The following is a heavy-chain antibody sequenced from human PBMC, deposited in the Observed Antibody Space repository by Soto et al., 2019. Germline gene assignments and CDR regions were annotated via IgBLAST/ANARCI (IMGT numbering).Heavy chain of an antibody. CDR1: GYTFTSYA. V-gene: IGHV1-3*01. CDR3: ARDSLHYGDYYYYYYYMDV. J-gene: IGHJ6*03. Sequence: ASVKVSCKASGYTFTSYAMHWVRQAPGQWLEWMGWINAGNGNTKYSQKFQGRVTITRDTSASTAYMELSSLRSEDTAVYYCARDSLHYGDYYYYYYYMDVWGKGTTVTVSS. CDR2: INAGNGNT. D-gene: IGHD4-17*01.